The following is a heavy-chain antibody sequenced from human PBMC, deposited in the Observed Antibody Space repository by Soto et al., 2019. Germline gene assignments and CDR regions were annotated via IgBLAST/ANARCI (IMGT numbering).Heavy chain of an antibody. CDR2: IYYSGNT. V-gene: IGHV4-30-4*01. Sequence: SETLSLTCTVSGGSTSSDNYWSWIRQPPGKGLEWIGHIYYSGNTDYNPSPKSRLAISIDTSKNQFSLKLSSVTAADTAVYFCAREGGESSDGLYYFDSWGQGSLVTVSS. J-gene: IGHJ4*02. CDR3: AREGGESSDGLYYFDS. D-gene: IGHD3-16*01. CDR1: GGSTSSDNY.